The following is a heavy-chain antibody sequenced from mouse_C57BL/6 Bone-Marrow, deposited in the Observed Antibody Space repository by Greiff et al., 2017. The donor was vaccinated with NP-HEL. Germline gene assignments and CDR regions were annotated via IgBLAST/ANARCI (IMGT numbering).Heavy chain of an antibody. J-gene: IGHJ3*01. CDR2: ISDGGSYT. V-gene: IGHV5-4*01. CDR3: ARVYYSNYVGFAY. CDR1: GFTFSSYA. Sequence: EVQLVESGGGLVKPGGSLKLSCAASGFTFSSYAMSWVRQTPEKRLEWVATISDGGSYTYYPDNVKGRFTISRDNAKNNLYLQMSHLKSEDTAMYYCARVYYSNYVGFAYWGQGTLVTVSA. D-gene: IGHD2-5*01.